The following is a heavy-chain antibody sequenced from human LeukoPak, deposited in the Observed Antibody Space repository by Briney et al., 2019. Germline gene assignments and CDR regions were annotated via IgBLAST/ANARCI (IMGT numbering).Heavy chain of an antibody. D-gene: IGHD3-16*01. CDR3: ARDGHWAFDY. J-gene: IGHJ4*02. CDR2: IKQDGSDK. V-gene: IGHV3-7*01. Sequence: GGSLRLSCAASGFTSTSYSMRWARQAPGKGLEWVANIKQDGSDKYYADSVKGRFTISRDNAKNSLFLQMNSLRAEDTAVYYCARDGHWAFDYWGQGTLVTVSS. CDR1: GFTSTSYS.